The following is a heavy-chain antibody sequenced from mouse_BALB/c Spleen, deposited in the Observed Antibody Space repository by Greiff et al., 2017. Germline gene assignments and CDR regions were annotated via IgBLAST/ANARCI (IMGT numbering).Heavy chain of an antibody. V-gene: IGHV2-6-7*01. D-gene: IGHD1-1*01. CDR2: IWGDGST. Sequence: VQLQESGPGLVAPSQSLSITCTVSGFSLTGYGVNWVRQPPGKGLEWLGMIWGDGSTDYNSALKSRLSISKDNSKSQVFLKMNSLQTDDTARYYCARDLGGSSYYYYAMDYWGQGTSVTVSS. CDR3: ARDLGGSSYYYYAMDY. J-gene: IGHJ4*01. CDR1: GFSLTGYG.